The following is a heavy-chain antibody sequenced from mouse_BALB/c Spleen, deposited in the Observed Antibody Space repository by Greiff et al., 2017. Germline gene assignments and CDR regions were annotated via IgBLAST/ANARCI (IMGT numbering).Heavy chain of an antibody. V-gene: IGHV5-6-5*01. CDR1: GFTFSSYA. Sequence: EVQGVESGGGLVKPGGSLKLSCAASGFTFSSYAMSWVRQTPEKRLEWVASISSGGSTYYPDSVKGRFTISRDNARNILYLQMSSLRSEDTAMYYCARVGPDGYYGGAAWFAYWGQGTLVTVSA. CDR3: ARVGPDGYYGGAAWFAY. D-gene: IGHD2-3*01. J-gene: IGHJ3*01. CDR2: ISSGGST.